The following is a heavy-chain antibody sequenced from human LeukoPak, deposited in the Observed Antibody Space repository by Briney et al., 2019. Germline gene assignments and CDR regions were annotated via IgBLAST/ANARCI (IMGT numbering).Heavy chain of an antibody. D-gene: IGHD2-15*01. CDR3: ARVDIVVVVAANWFDP. V-gene: IGHV1-18*01. Sequence: ASVKVSCKASGYTFTSYGISWVRQAPGQGLEWMGWISAYNGNTNYAQKLQGRVTMTTDTSTSTAYKELRSLRSDDTAVYYCARVDIVVVVAANWFDPWGQGTLVTVSS. CDR2: ISAYNGNT. CDR1: GYTFTSYG. J-gene: IGHJ5*02.